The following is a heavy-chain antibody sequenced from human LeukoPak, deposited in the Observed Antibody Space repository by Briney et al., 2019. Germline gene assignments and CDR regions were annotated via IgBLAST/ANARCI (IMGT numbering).Heavy chain of an antibody. Sequence: ASVKVSCKASGYTFTGYYMRWVRQAPGQGLEWMGWINPNTGVTNYAQKFQGRVTLTRDTSIITAYMELTRLRSDDTAMYYCARDRTTVTTGSYGMDVWGQGTTLTVSS. J-gene: IGHJ6*02. CDR1: GYTFTGYY. D-gene: IGHD4-17*01. CDR2: INPNTGVT. CDR3: ARDRTTVTTGSYGMDV. V-gene: IGHV1-2*02.